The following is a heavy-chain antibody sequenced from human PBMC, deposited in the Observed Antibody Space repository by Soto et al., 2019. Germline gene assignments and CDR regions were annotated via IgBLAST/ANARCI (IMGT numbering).Heavy chain of an antibody. V-gene: IGHV4-59*08. Sequence: QVQLQESGPGLVKPSETLSLTCTVSGGSISTYYWSWIRQPPGKGLEWIGYIYYSGTASYNPSLKSRVTISLDTSKYQFSLKLSSVTAADTAVYYCARGGHCTDGVCSALDYWGQGTLVTVSS. CDR1: GGSISTYY. J-gene: IGHJ4*02. CDR3: ARGGHCTDGVCSALDY. D-gene: IGHD2-8*01. CDR2: IYYSGTA.